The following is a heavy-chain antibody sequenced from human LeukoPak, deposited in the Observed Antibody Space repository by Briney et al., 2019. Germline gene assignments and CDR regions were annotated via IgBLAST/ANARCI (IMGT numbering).Heavy chain of an antibody. D-gene: IGHD5-12*01. CDR3: ARDRAGLPFDP. CDR1: GFTFSGYA. CDR2: ISYDGSNK. V-gene: IGHV3-30-3*01. J-gene: IGHJ5*02. Sequence: GGSLRLSCAASGFTFSGYAMHWVRQAPGKGLEWVAVISYDGSNKYYADSVKGRFTISRDNSKNTLYLQMNSLRAEDTAVYYCARDRAGLPFDPWGQGTLVTVSS.